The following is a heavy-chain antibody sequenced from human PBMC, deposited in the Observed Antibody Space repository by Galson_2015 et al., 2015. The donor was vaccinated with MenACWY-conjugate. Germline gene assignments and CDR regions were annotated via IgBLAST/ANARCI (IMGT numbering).Heavy chain of an antibody. V-gene: IGHV3-7*01. J-gene: IGHJ3*01. CDR1: GFTFSSSW. CDR3: ARAKEQWLAKPFDH. D-gene: IGHD6-19*01. CDR2: IKHGGSGK. Sequence: SLRLSCAASGFTFSSSWMSWVRQAPGKGLEWVGNIKHGGSGKYYADAVKGRFIISRDNAKNSVYLQMDSLRVEDTAVYYCARAKEQWLAKPFDHWGQGTMVTVSS.